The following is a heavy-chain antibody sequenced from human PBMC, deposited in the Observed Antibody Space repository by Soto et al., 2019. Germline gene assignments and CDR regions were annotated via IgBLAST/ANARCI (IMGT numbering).Heavy chain of an antibody. CDR1: GFTFSSYT. CDR2: ISFDGSNT. V-gene: IGHV3-30-3*01. CDR3: ARGRGTTYYYDSSGWGY. J-gene: IGHJ4*02. D-gene: IGHD3-22*01. Sequence: QVQLVESGGGVVQPGRSLRLSCAASGFTFSSYTMHWVRQAPGKGLEWVALISFDGSNTDYADSVKGRFTISRDNSKNTLYLQMNSLRAEDTAVYYCARGRGTTYYYDSSGWGYWGQGTLVTVSS.